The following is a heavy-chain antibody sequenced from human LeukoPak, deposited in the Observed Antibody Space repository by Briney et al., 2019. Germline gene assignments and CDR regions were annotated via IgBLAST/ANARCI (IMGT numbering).Heavy chain of an antibody. V-gene: IGHV3-66*01. D-gene: IGHD5-24*01. CDR1: GFTVSTNY. Sequence: GGSLRLSCAASGFTVSTNYVSWVRQAPGKGLEWVSVIYRGGGTAYADSVKDRFTISRDNSRNTVYLQMISLRAEDTAVYYCARGDFRWERATTIAFDIWGQGTMVTVSS. CDR2: IYRGGGT. J-gene: IGHJ3*02. CDR3: ARGDFRWERATTIAFDI.